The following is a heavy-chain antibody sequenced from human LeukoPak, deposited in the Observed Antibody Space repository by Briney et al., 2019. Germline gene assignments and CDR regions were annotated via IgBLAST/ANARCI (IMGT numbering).Heavy chain of an antibody. CDR2: IHPHGIF. Sequence: SETLSLTCAVYGGSCDDYYCSWIRQPPGKGLEWIGEIHPHGIFYYNSSLVSRVTIPIDTSKTQFSLRLTSVTATDTAFYYCARGRDRSKAGDLWGQGSLVTVSS. CDR1: GGSCDDYY. V-gene: IGHV4-34*01. CDR3: ARGRDRSKAGDL. D-gene: IGHD5-24*01. J-gene: IGHJ5*02.